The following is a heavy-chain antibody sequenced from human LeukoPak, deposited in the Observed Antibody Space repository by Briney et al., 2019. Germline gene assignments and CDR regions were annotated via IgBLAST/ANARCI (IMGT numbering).Heavy chain of an antibody. Sequence: SETLSLTCAVYGGSFRGYYWSWIRQPPGKGLEWIGEINHSGSTNYNPSLKSRVTISVDTSKNQFSLKLSSVTAADTAVYYCARGAMIVVVTAIRVLNWFDPWGQGTLVTVSS. V-gene: IGHV4-34*01. J-gene: IGHJ5*02. D-gene: IGHD2-21*02. CDR1: GGSFRGYY. CDR2: INHSGST. CDR3: ARGAMIVVVTAIRVLNWFDP.